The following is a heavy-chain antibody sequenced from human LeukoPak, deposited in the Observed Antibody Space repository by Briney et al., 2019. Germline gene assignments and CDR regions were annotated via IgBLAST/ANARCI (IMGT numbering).Heavy chain of an antibody. CDR3: ARRDHYYYYFDV. CDR1: GYSFTNYL. CDR2: SYPGDSDA. Sequence: GESLKISCKGSGYSFTNYLIGWVRQMPGKGLEWMGSSYPGDSDARSSPSFQGQVTLSADKSISTAYLQWSSLKASDTAMYYCARRDHYYYYFDVWGQGTTVTVSS. J-gene: IGHJ6*03. V-gene: IGHV5-51*01.